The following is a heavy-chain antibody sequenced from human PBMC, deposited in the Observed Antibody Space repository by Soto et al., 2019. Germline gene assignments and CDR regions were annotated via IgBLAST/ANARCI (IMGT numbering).Heavy chain of an antibody. CDR2: INHSGST. D-gene: IGHD4-17*01. CDR1: GGSFSGYY. V-gene: IGHV4-34*01. Sequence: PSETLSLTCAVYGGSFSGYYWSWIRQPPGKGLEWIGEINHSGSTNYNPSLKSRVTISVDTSKNQFSLKLSSVTAADTAVYYCARVTTTVTTTVGNNWFDPWGQGTLVTVSS. J-gene: IGHJ5*02. CDR3: ARVTTTVTTTVGNNWFDP.